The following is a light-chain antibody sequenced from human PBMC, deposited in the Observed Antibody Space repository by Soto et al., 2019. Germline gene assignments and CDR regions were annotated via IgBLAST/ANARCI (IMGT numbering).Light chain of an antibody. CDR1: QSISSTY. Sequence: EIVLTQSPGTLSLSPGERATLSCRASQSISSTYLAWYQQKPGQAPRLLIHDVSRRATGIPDRFSGSGSGTGFTLTISGLQPEDFAVYYCKQRYNWPRTFGQGTKVDIK. CDR2: DVS. CDR3: KQRYNWPRT. V-gene: IGKV3D-20*02. J-gene: IGKJ1*01.